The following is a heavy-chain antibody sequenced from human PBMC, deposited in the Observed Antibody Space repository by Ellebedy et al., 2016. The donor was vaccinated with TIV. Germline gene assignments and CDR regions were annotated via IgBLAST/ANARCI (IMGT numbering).Heavy chain of an antibody. Sequence: PGGPLRLSCEASGFTFSSYNMNWVRQAPGKGLEWVSYISSSSSTIYYADAVKGRFTISRDNAKSSLYLQMNSLRAEDTAVYYCARDPPSPTDNSGYYQDYWGQGTLVTVSS. CDR2: ISSSSSTI. CDR1: GFTFSSYN. V-gene: IGHV3-48*04. CDR3: ARDPPSPTDNSGYYQDY. J-gene: IGHJ4*02. D-gene: IGHD3-22*01.